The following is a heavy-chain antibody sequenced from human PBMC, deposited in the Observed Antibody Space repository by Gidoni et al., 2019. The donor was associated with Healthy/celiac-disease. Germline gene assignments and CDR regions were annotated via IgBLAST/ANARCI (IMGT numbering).Heavy chain of an antibody. V-gene: IGHV4-61*01. CDR3: ARVESSSYIYFDY. D-gene: IGHD6-6*01. CDR1: GGSVRSGSYY. J-gene: IGHJ4*02. CDR2: IYYSGST. Sequence: QVQLQESGPGLVKPSEPLSLTCTVSGGSVRSGSYYWSWILQPPGKGLEWIGYIYYSGSTNYNPYLKSRVTISVDTSKNQFSLKLSSVTAADTAVYYCARVESSSYIYFDYWGQGTLVTVSS.